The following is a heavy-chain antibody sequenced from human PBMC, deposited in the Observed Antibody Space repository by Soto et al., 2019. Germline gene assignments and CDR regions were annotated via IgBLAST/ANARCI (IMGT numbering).Heavy chain of an antibody. CDR1: GFTFSSYG. Sequence: ESGGGVVQPGRSLRLSCAASGFTFSSYGMHWVRQAPGKGLEWVAVISYDGSNKYYADSVKGRFTISRDNSKNTLYLQMNSLRAEDTAVYYCANSLRPPGGSGYYPHYYYGMDVWGQGTTVTVSS. V-gene: IGHV3-30*18. J-gene: IGHJ6*02. CDR3: ANSLRPPGGSGYYPHYYYGMDV. CDR2: ISYDGSNK. D-gene: IGHD3-22*01.